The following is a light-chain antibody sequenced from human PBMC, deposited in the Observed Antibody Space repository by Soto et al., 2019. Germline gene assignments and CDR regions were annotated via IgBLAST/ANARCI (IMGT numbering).Light chain of an antibody. CDR3: QSYDSSLSGVV. CDR2: GNN. J-gene: IGLJ2*01. V-gene: IGLV1-40*01. Sequence: QSVLTQPPSVSGAPGQRVTISCTGSSSNFGTGYDVHWYQQLPGTAPKLLIYGNNNRPSGVPDRFFGSKSGTSASLAITGLQAEDEADYYCQSYDSSLSGVVFGGGTKVTVL. CDR1: SSNFGTGYD.